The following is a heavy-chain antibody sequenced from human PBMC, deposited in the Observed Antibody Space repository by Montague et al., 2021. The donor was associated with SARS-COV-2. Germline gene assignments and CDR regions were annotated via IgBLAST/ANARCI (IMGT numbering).Heavy chain of an antibody. CDR3: AREGYRSGSFYIDY. CDR2: ISHDESNH. J-gene: IGHJ4*01. D-gene: IGHD1-26*01. V-gene: IGHV3-30*04. CDR1: RLPFNGYA. Sequence: SLSLSCAASRLPFNGYAMHWVRQAPGKGLEWLTFISHDESNHRYADSVKGRFTISRDNSKNTLYLQMGSLRPEDTAVYYCAREGYRSGSFYIDYWGQGTLVTVSS.